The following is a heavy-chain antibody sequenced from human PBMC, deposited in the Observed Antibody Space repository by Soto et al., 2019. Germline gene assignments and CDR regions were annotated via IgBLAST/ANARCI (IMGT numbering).Heavy chain of an antibody. Sequence: QVQLQQSGPGLVEPSQTLSLTCAVSGGSISSEYFHWTWIRQSPGKGLEWIGYIHSTGSIMYNPSFKSRLTMAVDTTKNQCSLQLTAGTAADTAVYFCAREDDGGDRDYYGLDVWGQGTTVTVSS. CDR2: IHSTGSI. CDR1: GGSISSEYFH. J-gene: IGHJ6*02. CDR3: AREDDGGDRDYYGLDV. V-gene: IGHV4-30-4*08. D-gene: IGHD2-21*02.